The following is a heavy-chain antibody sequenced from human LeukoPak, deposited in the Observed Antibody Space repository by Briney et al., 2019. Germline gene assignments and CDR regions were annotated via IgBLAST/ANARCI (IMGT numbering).Heavy chain of an antibody. D-gene: IGHD3-10*01. CDR3: ARWGRFGSGSSRWFDP. CDR1: GYTFTSYG. V-gene: IGHV1-18*01. CDR2: LSAYNGNT. Sequence: ASVKVSFKASGYTFTSYGTSWVPQAPGQGLEWMRWLSAYNGNTNYAQKLQGRGTMTTDTSTSTAYMERRRLRSDDTAVYYCARWGRFGSGSSRWFDPWGQGTLVTVSS. J-gene: IGHJ5*02.